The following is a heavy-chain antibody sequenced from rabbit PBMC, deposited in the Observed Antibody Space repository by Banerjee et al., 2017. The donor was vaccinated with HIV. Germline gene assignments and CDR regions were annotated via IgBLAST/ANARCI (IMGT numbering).Heavy chain of an antibody. CDR3: TRSPGTANNAYNRL. J-gene: IGHJ4*01. D-gene: IGHD6-1*01. V-gene: IGHV1S45*01. CDR1: GFSFSSGYD. CDR2: INAGSGGT. Sequence: QEQLEESGGDLVKPGASLTLTCTASGFSFSSGYDMSWVRQAPGKGLEWIGYINAGSGGTYYASWAKGRFTISKTSSTTVTLQMTSLTAADTATYFCTRSPGTANNAYNRLWGPGTLVTVS.